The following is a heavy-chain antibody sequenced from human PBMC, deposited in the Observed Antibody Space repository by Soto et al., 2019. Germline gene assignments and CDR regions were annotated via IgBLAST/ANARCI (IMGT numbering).Heavy chain of an antibody. Sequence: ASVKVSCKASGYTFTSYYMHWVRQAPGQGLEWMGIINPSGGSTSYAQKFQGRVTMTRDTSTSTVYMELCSLRSEDTAVYYCAAPMQWLVWPSYYYYGMDVWGQGTTVTVSS. CDR1: GYTFTSYY. V-gene: IGHV1-46*01. D-gene: IGHD6-19*01. J-gene: IGHJ6*02. CDR3: AAPMQWLVWPSYYYYGMDV. CDR2: INPSGGST.